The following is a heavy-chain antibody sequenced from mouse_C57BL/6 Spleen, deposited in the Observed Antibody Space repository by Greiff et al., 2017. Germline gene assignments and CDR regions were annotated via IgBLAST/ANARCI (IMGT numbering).Heavy chain of an antibody. Sequence: VQRVESGPGLVQPSQSLSITCTVSGFSLTSYGVHWVRQSPGKGLEWLGVIWSGGSTDYNAAFISRLSISKDNSKSQVFFKMNSLQADDTAIYYCARNRNYSNYNYAMDYWGQGTSVTVSS. J-gene: IGHJ4*01. CDR1: GFSLTSYG. D-gene: IGHD2-5*01. CDR2: IWSGGST. CDR3: ARNRNYSNYNYAMDY. V-gene: IGHV2-2*01.